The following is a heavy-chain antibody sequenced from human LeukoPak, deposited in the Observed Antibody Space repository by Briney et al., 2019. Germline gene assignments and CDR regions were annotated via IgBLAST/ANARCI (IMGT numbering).Heavy chain of an antibody. D-gene: IGHD5-12*01. CDR3: ARDHPDIVATIPPY. Sequence: GGSLTLSCAASGFTFSSYWMHWVRQAPGKGLVWVSRINSDGGSTSYADSVKGRFTISRDNAKNTLYLQMNSLRAEDTAVYYCARDHPDIVATIPPYWGQGTLVTVSS. V-gene: IGHV3-74*01. CDR2: INSDGGST. J-gene: IGHJ4*02. CDR1: GFTFSSYW.